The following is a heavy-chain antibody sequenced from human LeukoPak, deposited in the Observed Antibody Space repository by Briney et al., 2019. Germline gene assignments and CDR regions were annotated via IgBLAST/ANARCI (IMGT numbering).Heavy chain of an antibody. D-gene: IGHD3-10*01. CDR1: GYTFTGQY. J-gene: IGHJ4*02. CDR3: ATGSGTYSPDY. Sequence: ASVKVSCKASGYTFTGQYLHWVRQAPGQGLEWMAWITPNSGGTNYAQKFQGRVTMTRDTSISTAYMELSRLRSDDTAIYYCATGSGTYSPDYWGQGTLVTVSS. V-gene: IGHV1-2*02. CDR2: ITPNSGGT.